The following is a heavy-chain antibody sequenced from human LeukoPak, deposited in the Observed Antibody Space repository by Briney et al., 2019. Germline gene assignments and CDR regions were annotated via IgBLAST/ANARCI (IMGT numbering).Heavy chain of an antibody. CDR3: ARVPAGDYVWGSYRPFRFDY. CDR1: GGSISSGGYY. CDR2: IYYSGST. D-gene: IGHD3-16*02. J-gene: IGHJ4*02. Sequence: SETLSLTCTVSGGSISSGGYYWSWIRQHPGKGLEWIGYIYYSGSTYYNPSLKSRVTISVDTSKNQFPLKLSSVTAADTAVYYCARVPAGDYVWGSYRPFRFDYWGQGTLVTVSS. V-gene: IGHV4-31*03.